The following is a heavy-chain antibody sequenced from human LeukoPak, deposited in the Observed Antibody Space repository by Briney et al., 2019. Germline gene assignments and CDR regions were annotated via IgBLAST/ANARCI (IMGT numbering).Heavy chain of an antibody. V-gene: IGHV3-30-3*01. D-gene: IGHD5-24*01. CDR2: ISFDGSNR. CDR1: KFSFSDYA. Sequence: GRSLRLSCAASKFSFSDYAMHWVRQAPGKGLEWVAIISFDGSNRNYADSVKGRFTISRDNSRNTLYLQMNSLTAEDTAVYFCARDLRWLQTFDHWGQGSLVSVSS. CDR3: ARDLRWLQTFDH. J-gene: IGHJ4*02.